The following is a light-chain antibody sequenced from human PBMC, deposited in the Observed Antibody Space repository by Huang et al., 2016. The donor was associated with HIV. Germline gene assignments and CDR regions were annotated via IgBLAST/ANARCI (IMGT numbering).Light chain of an antibody. CDR1: QSIFNY. CDR3: QQRSAWPRT. CDR2: DVS. Sequence: PGESATLSCRTRQSIFNYLAWYHQRPGQTPRLLIYDVSNRATGVSARFSGSGSGTDFALTISNLEPEDFAVYYCQQRSAWPRTFGQGTKLEI. J-gene: IGKJ2*01. V-gene: IGKV3-11*01.